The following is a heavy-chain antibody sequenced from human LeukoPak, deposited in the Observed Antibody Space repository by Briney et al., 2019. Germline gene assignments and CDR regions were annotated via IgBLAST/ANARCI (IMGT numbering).Heavy chain of an antibody. V-gene: IGHV4-4*02. CDR3: ARGSRSPEGGLLYVY. Sequence: SGTLSLTCAVSGASISSGNWWSWVRQPPGKGLEWIGYIYYSGSTYYNPSLKSRVTISVDTSKNQFSLKLSSVTAADTAVYYCARGSRSPEGGLLYVYWGQGTLVTVSS. CDR2: IYYSGST. CDR1: GASISSGNW. D-gene: IGHD3-10*01. J-gene: IGHJ4*02.